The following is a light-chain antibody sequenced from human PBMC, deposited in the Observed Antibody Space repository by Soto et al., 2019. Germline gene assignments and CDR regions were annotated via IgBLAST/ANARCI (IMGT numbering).Light chain of an antibody. CDR2: DAS. J-gene: IGKJ5*01. Sequence: DIQLTQSPSFLSASIGDRVTITCRASQGISSYLAWYQQKPGKAPNLLIYDASTLQSGVPSRFSGSGSGTEFTLTISSLQPDDFATYNCQQFHTYPFGFGQGTRLEI. CDR3: QQFHTYPFG. V-gene: IGKV1-9*01. CDR1: QGISSY.